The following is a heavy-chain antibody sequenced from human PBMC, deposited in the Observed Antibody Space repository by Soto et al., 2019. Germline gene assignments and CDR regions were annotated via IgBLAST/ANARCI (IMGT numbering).Heavy chain of an antibody. D-gene: IGHD3-10*01. V-gene: IGHV4-34*01. Sequence: PSENVSLTCTVSNGCTSRYYWSWILQPPGKGLEWIGEINHSGSTNYNPSLKSRVTISVDTSKNQFSLKLSSVTAADTAVYYCARGRPLLLWFGEVSDRFDPWGQGTLVPVS. CDR2: INHSGST. CDR1: NGCTSRYY. CDR3: ARGRPLLLWFGEVSDRFDP. J-gene: IGHJ5*02.